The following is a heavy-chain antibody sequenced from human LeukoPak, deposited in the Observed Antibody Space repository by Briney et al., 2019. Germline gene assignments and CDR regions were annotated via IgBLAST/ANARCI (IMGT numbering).Heavy chain of an antibody. Sequence: SETLSLTCTVSGDSISSSNYYWAWIRQPPGKGLEWIATIHYSGTTYYNSSLKSRVSISVDTSKSQLSLKLSSVTAADSAVYYCARSYGDYITGAYAFDVWGQGTMVTVSS. J-gene: IGHJ3*01. V-gene: IGHV4-39*01. CDR1: GDSISSSNYY. CDR3: ARSYGDYITGAYAFDV. CDR2: IHYSGTT. D-gene: IGHD4-17*01.